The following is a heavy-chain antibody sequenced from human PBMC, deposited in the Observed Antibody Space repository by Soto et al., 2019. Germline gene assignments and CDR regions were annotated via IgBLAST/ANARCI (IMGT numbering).Heavy chain of an antibody. D-gene: IGHD3-3*01. Sequence: QVQLVESGGGVVQPGRSLRLSCTASGFTFSSYAMHWVRQAPGKGLEWVAVISYDGSNKYYAESVKGRFTISRDNSKNTRYLQMNSLRAEDTAVYYCARDKRDLRFLEWSYYFAYWGQGTLVTVSS. CDR1: GFTFSSYA. CDR3: ARDKRDLRFLEWSYYFAY. CDR2: ISYDGSNK. V-gene: IGHV3-30-3*01. J-gene: IGHJ4*02.